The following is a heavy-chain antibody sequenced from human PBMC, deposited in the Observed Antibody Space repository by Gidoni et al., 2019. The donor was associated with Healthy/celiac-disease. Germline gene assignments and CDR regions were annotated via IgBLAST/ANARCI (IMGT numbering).Heavy chain of an antibody. V-gene: IGHV3-30*18. CDR2: ISYDGSNK. J-gene: IGHJ4*02. D-gene: IGHD2-21*02. Sequence: QVQLVESGGGVVQHGRSLRLSCAASGFTFSSYGMHWVRQAPGNGLVWVAVISYDGSNKYYADSVKGRFTISRDNSKNTLYLQMNSLRADDTAVYYCAKVLCGGDCYHVTSSFDYWGQGTLVTVSS. CDR1: GFTFSSYG. CDR3: AKVLCGGDCYHVTSSFDY.